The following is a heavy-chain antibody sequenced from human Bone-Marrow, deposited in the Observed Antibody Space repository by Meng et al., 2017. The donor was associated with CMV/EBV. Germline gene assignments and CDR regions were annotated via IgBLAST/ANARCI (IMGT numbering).Heavy chain of an antibody. J-gene: IGHJ6*02. V-gene: IGHV3-21*01. Sequence: GGSLRLSCAASGFTFSSYSMNWVRQAPGKGLEWVSSISSSSSYIYYADSVKGRFTISRDNAKTPLYLQMTSLRAEDTAVYYCASVDYSNSYYYYYGMDVWGQGTTVTVSS. CDR1: GFTFSSYS. CDR2: ISSSSSYI. D-gene: IGHD4-11*01. CDR3: ASVDYSNSYYYYYGMDV.